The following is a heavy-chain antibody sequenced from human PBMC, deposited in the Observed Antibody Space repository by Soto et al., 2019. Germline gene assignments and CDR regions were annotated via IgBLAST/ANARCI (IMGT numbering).Heavy chain of an antibody. CDR2: IYYSGST. CDR1: GGSISSGGYY. J-gene: IGHJ4*02. CDR3: ARQVGGWAPWYFDY. D-gene: IGHD6-19*01. Sequence: SETLSLTCTVSGGSISSGGYYWSWIRQHPGKGLEWIGYIYYSGSTYYNPSLKSRVTISVDTSKNQFSLKLSSVTAADTAVYYCARQVGGWAPWYFDYWGQGTLVTVSS. V-gene: IGHV4-31*03.